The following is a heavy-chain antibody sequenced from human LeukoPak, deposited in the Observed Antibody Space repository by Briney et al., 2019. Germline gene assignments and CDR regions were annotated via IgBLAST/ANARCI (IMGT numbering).Heavy chain of an antibody. D-gene: IGHD5-18*01. Sequence: GGSLRLSCAASGFTVSSNYMSWVRQAPGKGLEWVSVIYSGGSTYYADSVKGRFTISRDNSKNTLYLQMNSLRAEDTAVYYCARAGDTAMVDLGFDYWGQGTLVTVSS. J-gene: IGHJ4*02. CDR1: GFTVSSNY. CDR2: IYSGGST. V-gene: IGHV3-53*01. CDR3: ARAGDTAMVDLGFDY.